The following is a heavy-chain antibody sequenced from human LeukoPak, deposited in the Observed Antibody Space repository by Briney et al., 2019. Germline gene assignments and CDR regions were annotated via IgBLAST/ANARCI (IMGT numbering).Heavy chain of an antibody. CDR2: IIPIFGTA. Sequence: WASGSVSCKASGGTFSSYAISWVRQAPGQGLEWMGGIIPIFGTANYAQKFQGRVTITADESTSAAYMELSSLRSEDTAVYYCARVLGGYCSGGSCYSDYYYYGMDVWGQGTTVTVSS. D-gene: IGHD2-15*01. J-gene: IGHJ6*02. CDR1: GGTFSSYA. CDR3: ARVLGGYCSGGSCYSDYYYYGMDV. V-gene: IGHV1-69*01.